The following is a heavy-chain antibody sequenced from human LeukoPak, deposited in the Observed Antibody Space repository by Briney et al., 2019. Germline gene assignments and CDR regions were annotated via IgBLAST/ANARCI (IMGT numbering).Heavy chain of an antibody. D-gene: IGHD2-2*01. Sequence: PGGSLRLSCAASGFTFSSYSMNWVRQAPGKGLEWVSYISSSSSTIYYADSVKGRFTISRDNAKNSLYLQMNSLRAEDTAVYCCARERCSSTSCYAAFSWGQGTLVTVSS. CDR1: GFTFSSYS. CDR2: ISSSSSTI. V-gene: IGHV3-48*01. CDR3: ARERCSSTSCYAAFS. J-gene: IGHJ5*02.